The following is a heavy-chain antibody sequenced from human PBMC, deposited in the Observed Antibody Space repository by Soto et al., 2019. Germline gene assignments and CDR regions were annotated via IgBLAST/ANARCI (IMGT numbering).Heavy chain of an antibody. D-gene: IGHD1-1*01. V-gene: IGHV3-23*01. CDR2: INKSGGST. CDR1: GFTFSIFA. Sequence: RGSLQISCASCGFTFSIFAMSWVRQAPGKGLEWVSTINKSGGSTYYADSVNGRFTISRDNSKNMLFLQINGLRAEDTAVYYCAKDPPKTRTTFDYWGRGTMVTVSS. J-gene: IGHJ4*02. CDR3: AKDPPKTRTTFDY.